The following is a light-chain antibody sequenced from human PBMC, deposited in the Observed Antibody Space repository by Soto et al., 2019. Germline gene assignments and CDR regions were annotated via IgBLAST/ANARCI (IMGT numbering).Light chain of an antibody. CDR3: SSYTCSSSPSVV. Sequence: QSVLTQPASVSVSPGQSITISCTGTSSDVGGYNYVSWYQQHPGKAPKLIIYDVSNRPSGVSNRFSGSKSGNTASLTISGLQAEDEADYDCSSYTCSSSPSVVVGGGTELTV. CDR1: SSDVGGYNY. J-gene: IGLJ2*01. CDR2: DVS. V-gene: IGLV2-14*01.